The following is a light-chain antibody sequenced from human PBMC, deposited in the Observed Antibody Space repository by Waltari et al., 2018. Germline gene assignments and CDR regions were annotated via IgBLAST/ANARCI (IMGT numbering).Light chain of an antibody. J-gene: IGLJ1*01. CDR1: SNDVGGYGY. CDR2: EFS. CDR3: SSHTSTVPHV. V-gene: IGLV2-14*01. Sequence: QSALTQPASVSGSPGQSVSISCTGTSNDVGGYGYVSWYQQFPVKAPKLMIYEFSYRPSGVSSRSSGSKSGNTAPLTISGLQAEDEAVYYCSSHTSTVPHVFGTGTKVTVV.